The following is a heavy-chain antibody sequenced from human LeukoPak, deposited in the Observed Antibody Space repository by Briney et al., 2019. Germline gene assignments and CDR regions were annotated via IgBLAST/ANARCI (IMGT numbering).Heavy chain of an antibody. D-gene: IGHD3-10*01. J-gene: IGHJ4*02. CDR2: MNPNSGNT. Sequence: ASVKLSFTASGYTFTSYDINWVRQATGQRLEWMVWMNPNSGNTGYAQKFQGRVTMTRNTSISTAYMELSSLRSEDAAVYYCARGLGLVRGVIITSFDYWGQGTLVTVSS. CDR3: ARGLGLVRGVIITSFDY. V-gene: IGHV1-8*01. CDR1: GYTFTSYD.